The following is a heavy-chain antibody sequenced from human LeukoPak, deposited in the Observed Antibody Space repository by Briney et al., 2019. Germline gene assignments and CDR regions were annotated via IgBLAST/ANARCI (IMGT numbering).Heavy chain of an antibody. CDR3: ARAFVPYYYDSSGYYYHY. CDR2: IIPIFGTA. D-gene: IGHD3-22*01. Sequence: SVKVSCKASGGTFSSYAISWVRQAPGQGLEWMGGIIPIFGTANYAQKFQGRVTITADESTSTAYMELSSLRSEDTAVYYCARAFVPYYYDSSGYYYHYWGQGTLVTVSS. J-gene: IGHJ4*02. CDR1: GGTFSSYA. V-gene: IGHV1-69*13.